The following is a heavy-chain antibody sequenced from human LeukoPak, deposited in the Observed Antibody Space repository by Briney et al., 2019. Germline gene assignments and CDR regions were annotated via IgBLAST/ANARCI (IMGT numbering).Heavy chain of an antibody. D-gene: IGHD3-22*01. CDR2: IYYSGST. CDR3: ANYDSTGAWGY. V-gene: IGHV4-31*03. CDR1: GGSISSGGYY. J-gene: IGHJ4*02. Sequence: SETLSLTYTVSGGSISSGGYYWSWIRQHPGKGLEWIGYIYYSGSTYYNPSLKSRVTISVDTSKNQFSLKLSSVTAADTAVYYCANYDSTGAWGYWGQGTLVTVSS.